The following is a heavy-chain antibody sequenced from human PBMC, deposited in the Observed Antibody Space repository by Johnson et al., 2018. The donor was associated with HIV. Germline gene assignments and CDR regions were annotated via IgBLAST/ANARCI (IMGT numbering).Heavy chain of an antibody. V-gene: IGHV3-48*04. CDR3: ARAVVVAATNAFDI. CDR2: ISSSGSTI. J-gene: IGHJ3*02. CDR1: GFTFGSYG. D-gene: IGHD2-15*01. Sequence: VQLVESGGGVVQPGRSLRLSCAASGFTFGSYGIHWVRQAPGKGLEWVSYISSSGSTIYYADSVKGRFTISRDNAKNSLYLQMNSLRAEDTALYYCARAVVVAATNAFDIWGQGTMVTVSS.